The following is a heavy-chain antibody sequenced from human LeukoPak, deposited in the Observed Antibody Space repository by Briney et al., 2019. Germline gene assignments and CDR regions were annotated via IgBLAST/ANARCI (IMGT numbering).Heavy chain of an antibody. D-gene: IGHD2-15*01. V-gene: IGHV3-7*03. CDR1: GFSFSNYA. CDR3: ARDFGLRCSGGTCYSVYYYGMDV. Sequence: QAGGSLRLSCSASGFSFSNYAMYWARQAPGKGREWVANIKQGGSEKYYMDSVKGRFTISRDNAKNSLYLQMNSLRAEDTAVYYCARDFGLRCSGGTCYSVYYYGMDVWGKGTTVTVSS. CDR2: IKQGGSEK. J-gene: IGHJ6*04.